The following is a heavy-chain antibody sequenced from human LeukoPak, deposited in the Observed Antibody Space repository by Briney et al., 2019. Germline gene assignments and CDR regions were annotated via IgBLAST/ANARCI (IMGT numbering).Heavy chain of an antibody. Sequence: RTGGSPRLSCAASGFTFSSYTMHWIRQAPGKGLEWVSSISGSNSYIFYADSVKGRFTVSRDNAKDSLYLQMNSLRAEDTAVYYCARALTTLTYEGYWGQGTLVTVSS. D-gene: IGHD1-1*01. CDR1: GFTFSSYT. CDR3: ARALTTLTYEGY. CDR2: ISGSNSYI. J-gene: IGHJ4*02. V-gene: IGHV3-21*01.